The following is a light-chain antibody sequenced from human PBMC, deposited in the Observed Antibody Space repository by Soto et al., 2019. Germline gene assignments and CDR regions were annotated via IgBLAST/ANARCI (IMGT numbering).Light chain of an antibody. J-gene: IGKJ3*01. CDR2: DAS. V-gene: IGKV3-11*01. CDR1: QSVSSY. Sequence: EIVLTQSPATLSLSPGEGATLSCRASQSVSSYLAWYQQKPGQAPRLLIYDASNRATGIPARFSGSGSVTDFTLTISILEPEDFAVYYCQQRSNWPSFTFGPGTKVDIK. CDR3: QQRSNWPSFT.